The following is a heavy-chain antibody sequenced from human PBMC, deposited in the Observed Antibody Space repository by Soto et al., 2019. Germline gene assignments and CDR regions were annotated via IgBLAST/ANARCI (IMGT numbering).Heavy chain of an antibody. CDR1: GLTFNSYG. J-gene: IGHJ4*02. V-gene: IGHV3-30*03. CDR3: ARVYSSLSSYDY. D-gene: IGHD5-18*01. CDR2: ISFDGRNT. Sequence: PGGSLRLSCAASGLTFNSYGMHWVRQAPGKGLEWVVVISFDGRNTYYADSVKGRFTISRDNSKNTLYLQMTSLRAEDTAIYYCARVYSSLSSYDYWGQGTLVTVSS.